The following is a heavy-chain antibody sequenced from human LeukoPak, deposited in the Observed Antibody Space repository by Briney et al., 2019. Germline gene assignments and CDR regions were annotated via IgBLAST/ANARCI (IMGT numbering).Heavy chain of an antibody. CDR2: ISSSSSYI. CDR1: GFTFSSYS. Sequence: GGSLRLSYAASGFTFSSYSMNWVRQAPGKGLEWVSSISSSSSYIYYADSVKGRFTISRDNAKNSLYLQMNSLRAEDTAVYYCARHSYGEWLVDYWGQGTLVTVSS. V-gene: IGHV3-21*01. J-gene: IGHJ4*02. CDR3: ARHSYGEWLVDY. D-gene: IGHD6-19*01.